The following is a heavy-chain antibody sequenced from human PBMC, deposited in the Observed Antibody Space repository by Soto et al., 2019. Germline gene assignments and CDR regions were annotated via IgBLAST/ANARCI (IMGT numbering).Heavy chain of an antibody. CDR3: AKDPPPDYLVLQYFSWLSEKGGRYDAFDI. J-gene: IGHJ3*02. D-gene: IGHD3-9*01. V-gene: IGHV3-23*01. Sequence: GQTLKISCAASGFTFSSYAMSWVRQPPGKGLEWVSAISGSGGSTYYADSVKGRFTISRDNSKNTLHLQMNSLRAEHTAVYYCAKDPPPDYLVLQYFSWLSEKGGRYDAFDIWGQGTMVTVSS. CDR2: ISGSGGST. CDR1: GFTFSSYA.